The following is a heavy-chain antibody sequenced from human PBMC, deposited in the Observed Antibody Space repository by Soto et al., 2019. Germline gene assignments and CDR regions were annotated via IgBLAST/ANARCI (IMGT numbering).Heavy chain of an antibody. V-gene: IGHV1-69*13. Sequence: ASVKVSCKASGGTFSSYAISWVRQAPGQGLEWMGGIIPIFGTANYAQKFQGRVTITADESTSTAYMELSSLRSEDTAVYYCARDPGLSDYSIYYYYYGMDVWGQGTTVTVSS. CDR3: ARDPGLSDYSIYYYYYGMDV. CDR1: GGTFSSYA. D-gene: IGHD4-17*01. J-gene: IGHJ6*02. CDR2: IIPIFGTA.